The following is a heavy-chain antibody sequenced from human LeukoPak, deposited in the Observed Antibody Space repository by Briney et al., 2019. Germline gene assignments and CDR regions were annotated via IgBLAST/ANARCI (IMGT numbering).Heavy chain of an antibody. CDR1: GFIVSTNY. CDR2: LDANGDR. Sequence: GGSLRLSCIVSGFIVSTNYMTWVRQAPGKGLEWVALLDANGDRYYADSVKGRFTISRDNAKNSLYLQMNSLRADDTAVYYCARFAAGGSYYYYMDVWGKGTTVTVSS. J-gene: IGHJ6*03. D-gene: IGHD6-25*01. V-gene: IGHV3-53*01. CDR3: ARFAAGGSYYYYMDV.